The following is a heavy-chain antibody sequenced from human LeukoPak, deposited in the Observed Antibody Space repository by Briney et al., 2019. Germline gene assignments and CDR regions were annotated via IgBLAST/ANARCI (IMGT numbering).Heavy chain of an antibody. CDR3: ARQAQAVTPPDY. Sequence: SETLSLTCAVYGGSFSGYYWSWIRQPPGKGLEWIGSIYYSGSTYYNPSLKSRVTISVDTSKNQFSLKLSSVTAADTAVYYCARQAQAVTPPDYWGQGTLVTVSS. CDR1: GGSFSGYY. J-gene: IGHJ4*02. D-gene: IGHD4-17*01. V-gene: IGHV4-34*01. CDR2: IYYSGST.